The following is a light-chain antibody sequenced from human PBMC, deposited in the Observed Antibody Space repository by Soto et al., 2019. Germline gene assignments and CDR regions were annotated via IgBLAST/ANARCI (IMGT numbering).Light chain of an antibody. CDR1: SSNIGNNY. J-gene: IGLJ1*01. CDR3: GTWDSSLSAGV. CDR2: DNN. V-gene: IGLV1-51*01. Sequence: VLTQPPSVSAAPGQKVTISCSGSSSNIGNNYVSWYQQLPGTAPKLLIYDNNKRPSGIPDRFSGSKSGTSATLGITGLQTGDEADYYCGTWDSSLSAGVFGTGTKVTV.